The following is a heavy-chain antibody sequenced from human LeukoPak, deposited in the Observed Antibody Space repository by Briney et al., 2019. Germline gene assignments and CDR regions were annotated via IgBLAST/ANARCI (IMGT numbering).Heavy chain of an antibody. CDR3: ARVSSSWPHYYFDY. V-gene: IGHV4-59*12. D-gene: IGHD6-13*01. Sequence: SETLSLTCAVSGGSISGYYWSWIRQSPDKGLEWIGYIYYSGGTNYNPSLQSRVTISVDTSKNQFSLKLTSVTAADTAVYYCARVSSSWPHYYFDYWGQGTLVTVSS. CDR2: IYYSGGT. J-gene: IGHJ4*02. CDR1: GGSISGYY.